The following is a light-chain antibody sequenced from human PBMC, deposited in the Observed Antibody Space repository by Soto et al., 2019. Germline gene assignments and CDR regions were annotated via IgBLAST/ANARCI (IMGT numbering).Light chain of an antibody. CDR1: QSVLYSSNNKNY. V-gene: IGKV4-1*01. J-gene: IGKJ1*01. CDR2: WAS. CDR3: QQYYTTPWT. Sequence: DIVMTQSPDSLAVSLGERATINCMSSQSVLYSSNNKNYLAWYQQKPGQPPKLLIYWASTRESGVPDRFSGSGSGTDFTLTISSLQAEDAAVYYCQQYYTTPWTFGQGTKVEIK.